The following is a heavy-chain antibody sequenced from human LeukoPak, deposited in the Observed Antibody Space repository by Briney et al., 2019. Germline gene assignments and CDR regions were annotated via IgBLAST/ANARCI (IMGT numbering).Heavy chain of an antibody. CDR2: ISSSSSYI. J-gene: IGHJ4*02. Sequence: GGSLRLSCAASGFTFSSYSMNWVRQAPGKGLEWVSSISSSSSYIYYADSVKGRFTISRDNAKNSLYLQMNSLRAEDTAVYYCAREMEVGELLYRRYFDYWGQGSLVTVSS. V-gene: IGHV3-21*01. CDR3: AREMEVGELLYRRYFDY. D-gene: IGHD3-10*01. CDR1: GFTFSSYS.